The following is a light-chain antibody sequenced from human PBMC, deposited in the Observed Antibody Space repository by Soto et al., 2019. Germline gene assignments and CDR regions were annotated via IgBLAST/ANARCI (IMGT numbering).Light chain of an antibody. CDR3: SSYTSSSTVV. J-gene: IGLJ2*01. CDR2: LNNDGSH. V-gene: IGLV4-69*01. CDR1: SGHSSYA. Sequence: QPVLTQSPSASASLGASVKLTCTLSSGHSSYAIAWHQKQPGKGPRYLMDLNNDGSHTKGDGIPDRFSGSSSGAERYLIISSLQSEDEADYYCSSYTSSSTVVFGGGTKLTVL.